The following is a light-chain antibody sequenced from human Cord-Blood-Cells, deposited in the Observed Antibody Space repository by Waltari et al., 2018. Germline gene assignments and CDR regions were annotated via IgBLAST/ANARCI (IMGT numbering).Light chain of an antibody. V-gene: IGLV2-14*01. CDR1: SSDVGGYNY. CDR2: VS. J-gene: IGLJ1*01. CDR3: SSYTSSSTLYV. Sequence: QSALTQPAPVSGSPGQSITISCTGTSSDVGGYNYEVSNRPSGVSNRFSGSKSGNTASLTISGLQAEDEADYYCSSYTSSSTLYVFGTGTKVTVL.